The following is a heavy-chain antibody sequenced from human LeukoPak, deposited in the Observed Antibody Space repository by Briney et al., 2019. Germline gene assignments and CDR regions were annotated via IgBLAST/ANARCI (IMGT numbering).Heavy chain of an antibody. D-gene: IGHD3-10*01. CDR2: INTNTGNP. CDR3: ARERPGVIFDY. Sequence: ASVKVSCKASGYTFTSYAMAWVRQAPGQGLEWMGWINTNTGNPTYAQDFTGRFAFSLDTSVSTAYLQISTLKAEDTAVYYCARERPGVIFDYWGQGTLVTVSS. CDR1: GYTFTSYA. J-gene: IGHJ4*02. V-gene: IGHV7-4-1*02.